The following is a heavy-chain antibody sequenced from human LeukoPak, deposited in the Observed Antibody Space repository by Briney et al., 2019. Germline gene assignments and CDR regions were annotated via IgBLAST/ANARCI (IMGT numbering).Heavy chain of an antibody. CDR3: ARLKNYGDYGY. V-gene: IGHV1-18*01. Sequence: ASVKVSRKASGYTFTSYGISWVRQAPGQGLEWMGLIYSYNGNTNYAQKFQGRVTMTTDTSTSTAYMELRSLRYDDTAVYYCARLKNYGDYGYWGQGTLVTVSS. CDR2: IYSYNGNT. D-gene: IGHD4-17*01. CDR1: GYTFTSYG. J-gene: IGHJ4*02.